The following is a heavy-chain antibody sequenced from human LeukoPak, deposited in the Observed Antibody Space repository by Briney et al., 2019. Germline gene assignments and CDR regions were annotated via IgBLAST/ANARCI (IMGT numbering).Heavy chain of an antibody. CDR1: AFTFSKYS. CDR3: AREGFCSGGSCYSLGWFDS. Sequence: PGGSLRLSCAASAFTFSKYSMNWVRQAPGKALEWVASISIRSDYIYYADSVKGRFTISRDDAKNSLFLQMNSLRAEDTAVYYCAREGFCSGGSCYSLGWFDSWGQGTLVTVSS. CDR2: ISIRSDYI. V-gene: IGHV3-21*01. J-gene: IGHJ5*01. D-gene: IGHD2-15*01.